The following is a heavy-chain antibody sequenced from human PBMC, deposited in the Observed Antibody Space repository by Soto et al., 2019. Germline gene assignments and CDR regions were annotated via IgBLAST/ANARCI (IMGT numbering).Heavy chain of an antibody. CDR2: ISYDGSNK. V-gene: IGHV3-30*03. J-gene: IGHJ4*02. Sequence: QMQLVESGGGVVQPGRSLRLSCVASGFSFSNHGMHWVRQAPGKGLEWVAVISYDGSNKDYVESVKGRFTISRDNSKNTLYLQIKSLRVEDTAVFYCARSSRATVAGAPDYWGQGTLVTVSS. CDR3: ARSSRATVAGAPDY. CDR1: GFSFSNHG. D-gene: IGHD6-19*01.